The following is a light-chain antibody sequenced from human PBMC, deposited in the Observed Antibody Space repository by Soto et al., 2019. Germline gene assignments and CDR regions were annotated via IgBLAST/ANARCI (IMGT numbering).Light chain of an antibody. CDR2: SNT. CDR1: SSNIGSNT. J-gene: IGLJ2*01. CDR3: AAWDDSLNGVA. V-gene: IGLV1-44*01. Sequence: QSVLTQPPSASGTPGQRVTISCSGSSSNIGSNTVTWFQHLPGTAPKLLIYSNTQRPSGVPDRFSGSKSGTSASLAIGGLQSEDEADYYCAAWDDSLNGVAFGGGNKVTVL.